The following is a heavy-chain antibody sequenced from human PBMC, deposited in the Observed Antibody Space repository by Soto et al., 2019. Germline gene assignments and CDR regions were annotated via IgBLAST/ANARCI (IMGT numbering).Heavy chain of an antibody. D-gene: IGHD2-2*01. CDR3: AKEGYCSSTSCYLAYYYYYGMDV. V-gene: IGHV3-30*18. CDR1: GFTFSSYG. Sequence: PGGSLRLSCAASGFTFSSYGMHWVRQAPGKWLEWVAVISYDGSNKYYADSVKGRFTISRDNSKNTLYLQMNSLRAEDTAVYYCAKEGYCSSTSCYLAYYYYYGMDVWGQGXTVTV. J-gene: IGHJ6*02. CDR2: ISYDGSNK.